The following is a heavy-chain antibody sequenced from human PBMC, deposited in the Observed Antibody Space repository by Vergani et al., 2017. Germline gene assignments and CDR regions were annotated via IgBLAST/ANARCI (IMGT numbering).Heavy chain of an antibody. CDR2: ISSSSSYI. CDR1: GFTFSSYA. D-gene: IGHD3-10*01. J-gene: IGHJ3*02. Sequence: EVQLLESGGGLVQPGGSLRLSCAASGFTFSSYAMSWVRQAPGKGLEWVSSISSSSSYIYYADSVKGRFTISRDNAKNSLYLQMNSLRAEDTAVYYCARDRGYDAFDIWGQGTMVTVSS. V-gene: IGHV3-21*01. CDR3: ARDRGYDAFDI.